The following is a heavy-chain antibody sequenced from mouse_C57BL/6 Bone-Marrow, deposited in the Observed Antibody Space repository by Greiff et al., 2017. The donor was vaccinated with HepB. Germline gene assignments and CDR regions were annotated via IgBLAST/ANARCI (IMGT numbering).Heavy chain of an antibody. CDR3: ATYYGSSYPYCDY. Sequence: VQLQQSGAELAKPGASVKLSCKASGYTFTSYWMHWVKQRPGQGLEWIGYINPSSGYTKYNQKFKDKATFTADKSSSTPYMQLSSLTYEDSAVYSWATYYGSSYPYCDYWGKGTTLTVSS. D-gene: IGHD1-1*01. CDR1: GYTFTSYW. CDR2: INPSSGYT. J-gene: IGHJ2*01. V-gene: IGHV1-7*01.